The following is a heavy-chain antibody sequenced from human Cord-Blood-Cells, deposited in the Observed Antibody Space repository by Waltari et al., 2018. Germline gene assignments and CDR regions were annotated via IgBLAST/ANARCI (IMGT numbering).Heavy chain of an antibody. Sequence: QVQLQESGPGLVKPSATLSLTSTVSGGSISHYSWSRILQPAGQGLEWIGRIYTSGSTNYNPSLKSRVTMSVDTSKNQFSLKLSSVTAADTAVYYCAGSSGWYAFDIWGQGTMVTVSS. D-gene: IGHD6-19*01. J-gene: IGHJ3*02. CDR3: AGSSGWYAFDI. CDR1: GGSISHYS. V-gene: IGHV4-4*07. CDR2: IYTSGST.